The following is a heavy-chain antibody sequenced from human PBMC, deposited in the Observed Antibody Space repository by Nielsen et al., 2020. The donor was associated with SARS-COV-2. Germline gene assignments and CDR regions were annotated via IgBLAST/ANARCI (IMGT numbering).Heavy chain of an antibody. CDR2: IKHDGSEQ. Sequence: GGSLRLSCAASGFSFSDYYMSWVRQAPGKGLEWLANIKHDGSEQYYVDSVKGRFTMSRDNAKNLLYLQMNGLRDDDTAVYYCARDSYIVPTNYYFDYWGQGALVTVSS. V-gene: IGHV3-7*01. CDR1: GFSFSDYY. D-gene: IGHD5-12*01. J-gene: IGHJ4*02. CDR3: ARDSYIVPTNYYFDY.